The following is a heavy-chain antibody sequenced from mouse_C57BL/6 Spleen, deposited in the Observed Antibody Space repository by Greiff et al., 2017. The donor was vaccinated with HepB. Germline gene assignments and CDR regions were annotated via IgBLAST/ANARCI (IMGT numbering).Heavy chain of an antibody. CDR2: INPNNGGT. D-gene: IGHD2-4*01. Sequence: EVQLQQSGPELVKPGASVKIPCKASGYTFTDYNMDWVKQSRGKSLEWIGDINPNNGGTIYNQKFKGKATLTVDKSSSTAYMELRSLTSEDTAVYYCARRDYDYDTMDYWGQGTSVTVSS. CDR3: ARRDYDYDTMDY. J-gene: IGHJ4*01. V-gene: IGHV1-18*01. CDR1: GYTFTDYN.